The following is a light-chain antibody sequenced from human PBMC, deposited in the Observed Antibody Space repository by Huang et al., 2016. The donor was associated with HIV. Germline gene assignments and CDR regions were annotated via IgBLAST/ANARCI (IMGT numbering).Light chain of an antibody. J-gene: IGKJ2*01. CDR1: QDIGDD. Sequence: AIQMTQSPSSLSASIGDRVTITCRASQDIGDDLGWFQQRPGKVPKLLMSTASTLQSGVPSMFSGTGSGTDFTLTITSLQPEDFATYYCLQTYSDPHTFGQGTKLQIK. CDR2: TAS. V-gene: IGKV1-6*01. CDR3: LQTYSDPHT.